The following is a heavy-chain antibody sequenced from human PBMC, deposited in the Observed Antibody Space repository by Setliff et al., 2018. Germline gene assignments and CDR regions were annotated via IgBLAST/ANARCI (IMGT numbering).Heavy chain of an antibody. D-gene: IGHD6-13*01. CDR3: ARDEGSSYFYGMDV. Sequence: SETLSLTCTVSGGSISSGDHYWSWIRQHAGKGLEWIGRIHASGRTNDNPSRKSRVTISLDTSNNQFSLKLSSVTAADTAVYYCARDEGSSYFYGMDVWGQGTTVTVSS. CDR1: GGSISSGDHY. V-gene: IGHV4-61*02. J-gene: IGHJ6*02. CDR2: IHASGRT.